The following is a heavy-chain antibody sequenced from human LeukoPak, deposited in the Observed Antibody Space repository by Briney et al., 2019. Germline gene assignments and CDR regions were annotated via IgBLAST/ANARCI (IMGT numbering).Heavy chain of an antibody. CDR1: GESVSSNSAA. CDR2: TYYRSKWYN. Sequence: SQTLSLTCVISGESVSSNSAAGRWLRQSPSRGLVGLGRTYYRSKWYNDYAVAVKSRITNNPDTSKNQFSLHLNSVTPEDTAVYYCARGVGWFDPWGQGTLVTVSS. CDR3: ARGVGWFDP. V-gene: IGHV6-1*01. J-gene: IGHJ5*02.